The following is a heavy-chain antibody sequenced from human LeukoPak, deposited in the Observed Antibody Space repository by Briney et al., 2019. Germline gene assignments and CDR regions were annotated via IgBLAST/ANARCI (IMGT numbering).Heavy chain of an antibody. J-gene: IGHJ6*02. Sequence: GGSLRLSCAASGFALSSYEMNWVRQAPGKGLEWVSYISSSGSTVFYVDSVRGRFTISRDNAKNSLFLQMNSLRVEDTAVYYCARDRDYDFWTGKGMDHYALDVWGPGTTVTVSS. CDR2: ISSSGSTV. D-gene: IGHD3-3*01. V-gene: IGHV3-48*03. CDR1: GFALSSYE. CDR3: ARDRDYDFWTGKGMDHYALDV.